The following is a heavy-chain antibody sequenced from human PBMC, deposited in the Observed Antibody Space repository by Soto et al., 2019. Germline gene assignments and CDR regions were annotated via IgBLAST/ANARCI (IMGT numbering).Heavy chain of an antibody. V-gene: IGHV1-2*04. CDR3: ARAIVATIRGYYYYGMDV. CDR1: GYTFTGYY. J-gene: IGHJ6*02. D-gene: IGHD5-12*01. CDR2: INPNSGGT. Sequence: ASVKVSCKASGYTFTGYYMHWVQQAPGQGLEWMGWINPNSGGTNYAQKFQGWVTMTRDTSISTAYMELSRLRSDDTAVYYCARAIVATIRGYYYYGMDVWGQGTTVTVS.